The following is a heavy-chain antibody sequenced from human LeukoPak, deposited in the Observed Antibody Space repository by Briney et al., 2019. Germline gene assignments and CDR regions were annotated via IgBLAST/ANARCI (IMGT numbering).Heavy chain of an antibody. Sequence: SETLSLTCTVSGGSISSSSYYWGWISQPPGKGLEWIGSIYYSGSTYYNPSLKSRVTISVDTSKNQFSLKLSSVTAADTAVYYCARDVTLDAFDIWGQGTMVTVSS. J-gene: IGHJ3*02. CDR1: GGSISSSSYY. CDR3: ARDVTLDAFDI. V-gene: IGHV4-39*07. CDR2: IYYSGST.